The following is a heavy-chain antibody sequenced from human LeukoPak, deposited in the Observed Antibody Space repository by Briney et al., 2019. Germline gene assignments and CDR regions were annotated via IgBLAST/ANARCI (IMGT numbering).Heavy chain of an antibody. CDR2: IKSKTDGGIT. Sequence: PGGSLRLSCAASGFTFSNAWMSWVRQAPGKGLEWVGRIKSKTDGGITDYAAPVKGRFTISRDDSKNTLYLQMNSLKTEDTAVYYCTTGRRFDYWGQGTLVTVSS. V-gene: IGHV3-15*01. CDR3: TTGRRFDY. J-gene: IGHJ4*02. CDR1: GFTFSNAW.